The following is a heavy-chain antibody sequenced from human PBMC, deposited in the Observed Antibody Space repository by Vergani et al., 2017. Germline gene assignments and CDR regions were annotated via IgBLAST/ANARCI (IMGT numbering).Heavy chain of an antibody. CDR2: ISSSCSTI. Sequence: EVQLVESGGGLVQPGGSLTLSCAASGFTFSSYEMNWVRQAPGKGLEWVSYISSSCSTICYANSVKGRFSISRDNAKNSLYLQMSSLRAEDTAVYYCASSALESVRSWPIDYWGQGTLVTVSS. J-gene: IGHJ4*02. CDR3: ASSALESVRSWPIDY. V-gene: IGHV3-48*03. D-gene: IGHD6-13*01. CDR1: GFTFSSYE.